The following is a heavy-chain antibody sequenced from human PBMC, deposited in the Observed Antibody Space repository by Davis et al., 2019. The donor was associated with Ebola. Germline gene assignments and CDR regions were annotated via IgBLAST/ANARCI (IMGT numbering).Heavy chain of an antibody. CDR2: IYYNGYT. D-gene: IGHD2-15*01. CDR1: GASSSGYY. CDR3: TRRLPANWFDP. Sequence: SETLSLTCAVYGASSSGYYWGWIRQPPGKGLEWVGAIYYNGYTYYNPSLKSRVTISADTSKNQLSLKLNSVTAADTAIYYCTRRLPANWFDPWGRGNLVSVSS. J-gene: IGHJ5*02. V-gene: IGHV4-34*01.